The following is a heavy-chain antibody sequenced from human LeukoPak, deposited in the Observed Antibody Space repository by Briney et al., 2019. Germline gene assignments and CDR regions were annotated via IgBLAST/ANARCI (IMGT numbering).Heavy chain of an antibody. CDR1: GGTFSSYA. CDR3: ARDRRSFYYYYMDV. CDR2: IIPIFGTA. J-gene: IGHJ6*03. D-gene: IGHD3-16*02. Sequence: ASVKVSCKASGGTFSSYAISWVRQAPGQGLEWMGGIIPIFGTANYAQKLQGRVTITTDESTSTAYMELRSLRSDDTAVYYCARDRRSFYYYYMDVWGKGTTVTVSS. V-gene: IGHV1-69*05.